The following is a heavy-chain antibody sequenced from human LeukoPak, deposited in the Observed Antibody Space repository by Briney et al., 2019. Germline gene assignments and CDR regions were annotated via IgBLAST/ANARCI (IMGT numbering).Heavy chain of an antibody. CDR3: AREALIVVVPYYYYYGMDV. V-gene: IGHV4-30-4*01. CDR2: IYYSGST. Sequence: SRTLSLTCTVSGGSIGSGDYYWSWIRQPPGKGLEWIGYIYYSGSTYYNPSLKSRVTISVDTSKNQFSLKLSSVTAAGTAVYYCAREALIVVVPYYYYYGMDVWGQGTTVTVSS. CDR1: GGSIGSGDYY. J-gene: IGHJ6*02. D-gene: IGHD3-22*01.